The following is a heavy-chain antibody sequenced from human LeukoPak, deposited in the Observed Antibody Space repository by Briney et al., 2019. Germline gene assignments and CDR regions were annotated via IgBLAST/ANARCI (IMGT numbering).Heavy chain of an antibody. CDR1: NGSITNNNW. Sequence: SGTLSLTCAVSNGSITNNNWWNWVRQPPGKGLEWIGAIFHAGSTNYNPSLKSRVTLSVDTSKNQFSLKLSSVTAADTAVYYCARGPPPDFDYWGRGTLVTVSS. CDR2: IFHAGST. V-gene: IGHV4-4*02. J-gene: IGHJ4*02. CDR3: ARGPPPDFDY.